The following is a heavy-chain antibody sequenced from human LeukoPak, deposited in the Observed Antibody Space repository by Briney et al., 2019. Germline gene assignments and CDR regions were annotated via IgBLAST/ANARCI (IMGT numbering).Heavy chain of an antibody. Sequence: SQTLSLTCTVSGGSISSGGYYWSWIRQHPGKGLEWIGYIYYSGSTYYNPSLKSRVTISVDTSKNQFSLKLSSVTAADTAVYYCARFVGGSGCPIDYWGQGTLVTVSS. CDR3: ARFVGGSGCPIDY. D-gene: IGHD3-22*01. CDR2: IYYSGST. CDR1: GGSISSGGYY. J-gene: IGHJ4*02. V-gene: IGHV4-31*03.